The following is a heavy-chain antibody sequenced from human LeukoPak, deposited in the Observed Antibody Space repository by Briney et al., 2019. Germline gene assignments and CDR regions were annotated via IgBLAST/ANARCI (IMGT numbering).Heavy chain of an antibody. J-gene: IGHJ4*02. D-gene: IGHD4-23*01. CDR3: ANLLRWEPY. V-gene: IGHV3-30*18. CDR1: GFTFSSYG. Sequence: PGGSLRLSCAASGFTFSSYGMHWVRQAPGKGLEWVAVISYDGSNKYYADSVKGRFTISRDNSKNTLYLQMNGLRAEDTAVYYCANLLRWEPYWGQGTLVTVSS. CDR2: ISYDGSNK.